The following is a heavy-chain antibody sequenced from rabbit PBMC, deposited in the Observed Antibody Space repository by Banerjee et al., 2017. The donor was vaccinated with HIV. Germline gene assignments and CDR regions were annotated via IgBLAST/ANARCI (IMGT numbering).Heavy chain of an antibody. D-gene: IGHD6-1*01. CDR1: GFSFSGSYW. Sequence: QEQLEESGGGLVKPGASLTLTCTASGFSFSGSYWICWVRQAPGKGLEWIACIYGGSTGGTDYASWAKGRFTISKTSSTTVTLQMTSLTAADTATYFCARWKMVAGDADDGWDLWGPGTLVTVS. CDR2: IYGGSTGGT. J-gene: IGHJ4*01. CDR3: ARWKMVAGDADDGWDL. V-gene: IGHV1S45*01.